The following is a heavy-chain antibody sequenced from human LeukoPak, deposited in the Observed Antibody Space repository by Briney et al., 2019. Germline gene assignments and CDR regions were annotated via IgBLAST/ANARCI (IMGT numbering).Heavy chain of an antibody. CDR1: GFTFSSYG. V-gene: IGHV3-30*18. D-gene: IGHD6-6*01. CDR2: ISYDGSNK. Sequence: PGGSLRLSCAASGFTFSSYGMHWVRQAPGKGLEWVAVISYDGSNKYYADSVKGRFTISRDNSKNTLYLQMNSLRAEDTAVYYCAKDLTDGSSSSWGQGTLVTVSS. J-gene: IGHJ4*02. CDR3: AKDLTDGSSSS.